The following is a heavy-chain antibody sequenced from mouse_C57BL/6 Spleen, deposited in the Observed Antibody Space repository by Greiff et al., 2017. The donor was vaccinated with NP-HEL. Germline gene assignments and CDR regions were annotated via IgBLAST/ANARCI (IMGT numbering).Heavy chain of an antibody. CDR1: GYTFTSYW. V-gene: IGHV1-64*01. J-gene: IGHJ1*03. CDR2: IHPNSGST. CDR3: AREVGLTGNGYFDV. D-gene: IGHD4-1*01. Sequence: VQLQQSGAELVKPGASVKLSCKASGYTFTSYWMHWVKQRPGQGLEWIGMIHPNSGSTNYNEKFQSKATLTVDKSSSTAYMQLSSLTSEDSAVYYCAREVGLTGNGYFDVWGTGTTVTVSS.